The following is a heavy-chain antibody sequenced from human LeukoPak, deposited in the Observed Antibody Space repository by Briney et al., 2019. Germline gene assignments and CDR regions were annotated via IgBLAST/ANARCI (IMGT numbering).Heavy chain of an antibody. J-gene: IGHJ6*02. CDR3: ARLSSYAGGMDV. Sequence: SETLSLTCTVSGGSISSYYWSWIRQPPGKGLEWIGYIYYSGSTNYNPPLKSRVTISVDTSKNQLSLKLSSVTAADTAVYYCARLSSYAGGMDVWGQGTTVTVSS. V-gene: IGHV4-59*08. D-gene: IGHD2/OR15-2a*01. CDR1: GGSISSYY. CDR2: IYYSGST.